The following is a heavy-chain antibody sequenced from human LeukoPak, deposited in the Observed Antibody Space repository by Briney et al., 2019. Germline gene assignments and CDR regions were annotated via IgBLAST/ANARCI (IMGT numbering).Heavy chain of an antibody. J-gene: IGHJ6*03. CDR3: ARDQTNRTIFGVVIKGQYYYYYMDV. CDR2: IGTAGDT. Sequence: GGSLRLSCAASGFTFSSYDMHWVRPATGKGLAWVSAIGTAGDTYYPGSATCRFTISRANAMTSLYIQINSMRAGDTAVYYCARDQTNRTIFGVVIKGQYYYYYMDVWAKGTTVTVSS. CDR1: GFTFSSYD. V-gene: IGHV3-13*01. D-gene: IGHD3-3*01.